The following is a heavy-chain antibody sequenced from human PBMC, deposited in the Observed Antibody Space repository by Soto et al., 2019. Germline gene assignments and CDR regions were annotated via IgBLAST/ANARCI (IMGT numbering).Heavy chain of an antibody. V-gene: IGHV4-30-4*01. Sequence: QVQLQESGPGLVKPSQTLSLTCTVSGGSISSGDYYWSWIRQPPGKGLEWIGYIYYSGSTYYNPSLKSRVTISVDTSKNPFSLKMSSVTAADTAVYYCARGSSQGVVPGIWGQGTMVTVSS. CDR2: IYYSGST. CDR1: GGSISSGDYY. CDR3: ARGSSQGVVPGI. J-gene: IGHJ3*02. D-gene: IGHD2-2*01.